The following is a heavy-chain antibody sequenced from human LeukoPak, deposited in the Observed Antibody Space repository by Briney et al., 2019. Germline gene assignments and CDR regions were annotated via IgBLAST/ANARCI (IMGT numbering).Heavy chain of an antibody. Sequence: GGSLRLSCAASGFTFSNNAMSWVRQAPGKGLEWVSATSTSGGSAYYADSVKGRFTISRDNSKNTLYLQMDSLRADDTADYYCARYSGSYYYPPAWDLWGQGTLVTVSS. J-gene: IGHJ4*02. CDR1: GFTFSNNA. CDR2: TSTSGGSA. V-gene: IGHV3-23*01. D-gene: IGHD1-26*01. CDR3: ARYSGSYYYPPAWDL.